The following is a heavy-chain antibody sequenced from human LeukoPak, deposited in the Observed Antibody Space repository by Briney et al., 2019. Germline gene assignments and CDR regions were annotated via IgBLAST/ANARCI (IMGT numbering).Heavy chain of an antibody. CDR3: ARNLPAADY. V-gene: IGHV3-48*04. CDR1: GSTFSSHT. J-gene: IGHJ4*02. Sequence: GGSLRLSCAASGSTFSSHTMNWVRQAPGKGLEWISYISNTGSVIYSADSVKGRFTISRDNAKNSLYLQMNSLRAEDTAVYYCARNLPAADYWGQGTLVTVSS. D-gene: IGHD2-2*01. CDR2: ISNTGSVI.